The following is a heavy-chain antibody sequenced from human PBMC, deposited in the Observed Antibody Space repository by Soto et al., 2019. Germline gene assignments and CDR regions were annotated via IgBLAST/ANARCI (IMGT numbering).Heavy chain of an antibody. CDR3: ARGNGDYVPKYYSYYLDV. Sequence: HPGGSLRLSCAASGFTFSSYGMHWVRQAPGKGLEWVAVIWYDGSNKYYADSVKGRFTISRDNSKNTLYLQMNSLRAEDTAVYYCARGNGDYVPKYYSYYLDVWGKGTTVTVSS. CDR2: IWYDGSNK. D-gene: IGHD4-17*01. CDR1: GFTFSSYG. V-gene: IGHV3-33*01. J-gene: IGHJ6*03.